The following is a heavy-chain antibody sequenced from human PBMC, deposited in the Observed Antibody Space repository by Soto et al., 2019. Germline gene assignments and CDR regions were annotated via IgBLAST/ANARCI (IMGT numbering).Heavy chain of an antibody. D-gene: IGHD6-13*01. CDR1: GFSFSSYA. J-gene: IGHJ4*02. CDR3: ARVVLYSRTCYVGFDY. V-gene: IGHV3-23*01. Sequence: EVEVLESGGGLVQPGGSLRLSCAASGFSFSSYAMSWVRQAPGKGLEWVSTISGSGGSTYYADSVKGRFTISRDNSKNTLYLQMNSLRADDTAVYYCARVVLYSRTCYVGFDYWGQGTLVTVSS. CDR2: ISGSGGST.